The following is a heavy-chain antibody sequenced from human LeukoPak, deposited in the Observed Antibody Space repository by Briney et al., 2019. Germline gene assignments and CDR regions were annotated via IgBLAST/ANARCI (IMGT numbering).Heavy chain of an antibody. CDR1: GFTFSSYS. D-gene: IGHD3-3*01. V-gene: IGHV3-21*01. CDR3: AGEGITIFGVVIIAY. Sequence: KSGGSLRLSCAASGFTFSSYSMNWVRQAPGKGLEWVSSISSSSSYIYYADPVKGRFTISRDNAKNSLYLQMNSLRAEDTAVYYCAGEGITIFGVVIIAYWGQGTLVTVSS. J-gene: IGHJ4*02. CDR2: ISSSSSYI.